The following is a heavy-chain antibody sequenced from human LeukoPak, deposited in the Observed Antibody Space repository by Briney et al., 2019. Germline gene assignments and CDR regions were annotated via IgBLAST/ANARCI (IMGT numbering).Heavy chain of an antibody. V-gene: IGHV3-30*04. CDR1: GFTFRSNA. J-gene: IGHJ4*02. CDR2: ILYDGSNE. D-gene: IGHD1-1*01. Sequence: AGGSLRLSCAASGFTFRSNAMHWVRQAPGKGLEWVAVILYDGSNEYYADFVKGRFTISRDNSNNTLYLQMNSLRPEDTAVYYCVRNRPGTTGTTLVADYLDYWGQGTLVTVSS. CDR3: VRNRPGTTGTTLVADYLDY.